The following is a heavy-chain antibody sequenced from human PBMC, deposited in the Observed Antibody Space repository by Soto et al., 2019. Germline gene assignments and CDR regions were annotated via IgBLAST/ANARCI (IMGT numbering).Heavy chain of an antibody. CDR3: AKELYSGSYSD. CDR2: IYYSGST. V-gene: IGHV4-31*03. D-gene: IGHD1-26*01. Sequence: SETLSLSCTVYRGSVSSRILSWSWIRQPPGKGLEWIGYIYYSGSTYYNPSLKSRVTISVDTSKNQFSLKLSSVTAADTAVYYCAKELYSGSYSDWGQGTLVTVSS. J-gene: IGHJ4*02. CDR1: RGSVSSRILS.